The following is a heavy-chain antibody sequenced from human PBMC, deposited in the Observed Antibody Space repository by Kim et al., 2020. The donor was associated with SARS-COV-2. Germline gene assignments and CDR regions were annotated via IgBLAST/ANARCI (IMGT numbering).Heavy chain of an antibody. V-gene: IGHV6-1*01. CDR3: ARGSKYAFDP. Sequence: SQTLSLTCAISGDSVSSNSVGWNWIRQSPSRGLEWLGRTRYRSKGYNDYAESVKSRITISPDTSKNQFSLQLNSVTPEDTAVYYCARGSKYAFDPWGQGTLVTASS. CDR2: TRYRSKGYN. J-gene: IGHJ5*02. D-gene: IGHD2-8*01. CDR1: GDSVSSNSVG.